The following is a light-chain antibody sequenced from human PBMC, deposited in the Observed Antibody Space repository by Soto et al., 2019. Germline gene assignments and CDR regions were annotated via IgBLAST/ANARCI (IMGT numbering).Light chain of an antibody. Sequence: ETVVTPSPGTLSLYPGERATLSCRASQSVSSYLAWYQQKPGQAPRLLIYDASNRATGIPARFSGSGSGTEFTLTISSLQSEDFAVYYCQQYNNWPRTFGQGTKVDIK. J-gene: IGKJ1*01. CDR3: QQYNNWPRT. CDR2: DAS. CDR1: QSVSSY. V-gene: IGKV3D-15*01.